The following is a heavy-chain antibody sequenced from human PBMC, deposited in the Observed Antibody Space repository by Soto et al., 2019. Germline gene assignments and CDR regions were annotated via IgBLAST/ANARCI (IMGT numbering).Heavy chain of an antibody. CDR3: ARVGPITIFSLGRWFDP. CDR2: ISAYNGNT. J-gene: IGHJ5*02. CDR1: GSTFTSYG. D-gene: IGHD3-9*01. V-gene: IGHV1-18*01. Sequence: ASVKVSCKASGSTFTSYGISWVRQAPGQGLEWMGWISAYNGNTNYAQKLQGRVTMTTDTSTSTAYMELRSLRSDDTAVYYCARVGPITIFSLGRWFDPWGQGTLVTVSS.